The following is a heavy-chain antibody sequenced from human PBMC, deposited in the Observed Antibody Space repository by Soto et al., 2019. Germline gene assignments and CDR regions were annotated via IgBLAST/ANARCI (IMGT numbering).Heavy chain of an antibody. V-gene: IGHV4-4*02. Sequence: SSETLSLTCAVSGGSISSSNWWSWVRQPPGKGLEWIGEIHHSGSTNYNPSLKSRVTISVDKSKNQFSLKLSSVTAADTAVYYCARVEPGITMVRGVIGYWGQGTLVTVS. CDR1: GGSISSSNW. D-gene: IGHD3-10*01. CDR2: IHHSGST. J-gene: IGHJ4*02. CDR3: ARVEPGITMVRGVIGY.